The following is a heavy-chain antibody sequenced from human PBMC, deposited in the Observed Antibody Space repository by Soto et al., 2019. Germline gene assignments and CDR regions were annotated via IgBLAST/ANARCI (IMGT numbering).Heavy chain of an antibody. Sequence: PSETLSLTCTVSGGSISSYYWSWIRQPPGKGLEWIGYIYYSGSTNYNPSLKSRVTISVDTSKNQFSLKLSSVTAADTAVYYCAALLVGNGVRGYWGQGILVTVSS. D-gene: IGHD3-3*01. CDR1: GGSISSYY. J-gene: IGHJ4*02. V-gene: IGHV4-59*01. CDR3: AALLVGNGVRGY. CDR2: IYYSGST.